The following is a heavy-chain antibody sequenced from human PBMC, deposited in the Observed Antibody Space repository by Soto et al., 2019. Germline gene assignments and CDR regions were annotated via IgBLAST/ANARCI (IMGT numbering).Heavy chain of an antibody. J-gene: IGHJ4*02. CDR3: ARGPAYDGSGYLRY. CDR2: INDSGTT. CDR1: GGSFSGYY. D-gene: IGHD3-22*01. Sequence: PSETLSLTCAVSGGSFSGYYWSWIRQPPGKGLEWIGEINDSGTTNYNPSLTGRVTVSVDTSKNRFSLRLSSVTAADTAVYFCARGPAYDGSGYLRYWRQGPLVPVSS. V-gene: IGHV4-34*01.